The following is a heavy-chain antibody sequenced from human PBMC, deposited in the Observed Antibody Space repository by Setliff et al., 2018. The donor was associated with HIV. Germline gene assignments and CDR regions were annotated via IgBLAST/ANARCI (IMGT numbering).Heavy chain of an antibody. V-gene: IGHV5-51*01. CDR2: IYPGDSSS. J-gene: IGHJ4*02. D-gene: IGHD5-18*01. Sequence: PGESLKISCEGSGYSFSRYWIGWVRQMPGKGLEWMGVIYPGDSSSKYSPSFQGQVTISVDTSISTAYLQWNSLKASDTAIYYCARHPIHTYGYGAFDFWGRGTLVTVPQ. CDR1: GYSFSRYW. CDR3: ARHPIHTYGYGAFDF.